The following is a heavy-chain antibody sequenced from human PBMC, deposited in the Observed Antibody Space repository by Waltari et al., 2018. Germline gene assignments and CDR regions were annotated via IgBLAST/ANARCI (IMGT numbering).Heavy chain of an antibody. J-gene: IGHJ6*02. CDR3: ASPTGNYYHYGMDV. Sequence: QVQLQQWGAGLLKPSETLSLTCAVYGGSFSGYYWSWIRQPPGKGLEWIGEINHSGSTNYKPSLKSRVIISVDTSKSQFSLKLSSVTAADTAVYYCASPTGNYYHYGMDVWGQGTTVTVSS. CDR2: INHSGST. CDR1: GGSFSGYY. V-gene: IGHV4-34*02.